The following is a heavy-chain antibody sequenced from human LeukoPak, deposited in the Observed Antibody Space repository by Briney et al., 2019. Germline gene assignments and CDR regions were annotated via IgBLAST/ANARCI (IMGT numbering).Heavy chain of an antibody. CDR3: ATRYCTISACRASSYKSFDV. CDR2: LFSSGTT. D-gene: IGHD2-8*01. J-gene: IGHJ6*04. V-gene: IGHV4-61*02. CDR1: GGSFSSGDYS. Sequence: PSETLSLTCTVSGGSFSSGDYSWNWIRQPAGQGLEWIGRLFSSGTTNYNPSLKSRVTISGDTSNNQFSLKLTSVTAADTAVYYCATRYCTISACRASSYKSFDVWGKGTTVTVSS.